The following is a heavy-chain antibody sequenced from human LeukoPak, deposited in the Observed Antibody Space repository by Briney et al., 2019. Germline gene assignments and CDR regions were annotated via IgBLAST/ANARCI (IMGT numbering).Heavy chain of an antibody. CDR2: INWNGGST. Sequence: GASLRLSCAASGFTFDDYGMSWVRQALGKGLEWVSGINWNGGSTGYADSVKGRFTISRDNAKNSLYLQMNSLRAEDTALYYCARDKAAAATSHYWAQGTLVTVSS. J-gene: IGHJ4*02. V-gene: IGHV3-20*04. CDR1: GFTFDDYG. CDR3: ARDKAAAATSHY. D-gene: IGHD6-13*01.